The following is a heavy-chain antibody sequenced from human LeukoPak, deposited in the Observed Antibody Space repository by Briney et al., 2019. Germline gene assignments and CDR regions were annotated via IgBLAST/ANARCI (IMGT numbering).Heavy chain of an antibody. CDR3: ARDYGGSSPFDY. CDR2: ISSSSSYI. J-gene: IGHJ4*02. D-gene: IGHD4-23*01. CDR1: GFTFSSYT. Sequence: PGGSLRLSCAASGFTFSSYTMNWVRQAPGKGLEWVSSISSSSSYIYYADSVKGRFTISRDNAKNSLYLQMNSLRAENTAVYYCARDYGGSSPFDYWGQGTLVTVSS. V-gene: IGHV3-21*01.